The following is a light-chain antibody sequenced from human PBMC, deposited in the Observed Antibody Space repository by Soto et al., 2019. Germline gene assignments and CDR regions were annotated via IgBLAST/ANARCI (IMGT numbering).Light chain of an antibody. CDR1: SSDIGGYDY. V-gene: IGLV2-14*01. J-gene: IGLJ2*01. CDR2: DVN. Sequence: QSSLTQPASVSGSPGQSITLSCTGTSSDIGGYDYVSWYQRHPGKAPKLIIDDVNNRPSGVSNLFSGSKSANTASLAISGLQAEDEADYYCTSYASGSSHVVFGGGTELT. CDR3: TSYASGSSHVV.